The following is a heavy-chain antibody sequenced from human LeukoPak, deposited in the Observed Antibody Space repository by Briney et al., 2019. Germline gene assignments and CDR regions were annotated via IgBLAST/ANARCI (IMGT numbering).Heavy chain of an antibody. V-gene: IGHV3-53*01. CDR1: GYTVSRNY. CDR3: AREAIVGATTEYYFDY. D-gene: IGHD1-26*01. CDR2: IYSGGST. J-gene: IGHJ4*02. Sequence: GGSLRLSCAASGYTVSRNYMSWVRQAPGKGLEWVSVIYSGGSTYYADSVKGRFTISRDNSKNTLYLQMNSLRAEDTAVYYCAREAIVGATTEYYFDYWGQGTLFTVSS.